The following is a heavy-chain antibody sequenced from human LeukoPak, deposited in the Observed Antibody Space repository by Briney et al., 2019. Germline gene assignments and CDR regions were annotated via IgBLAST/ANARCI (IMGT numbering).Heavy chain of an antibody. V-gene: IGHV1-24*01. D-gene: IGHD3-16*01. CDR2: FDPEDGET. Sequence: ASVKVSCKVSGYTLTELSMHWVRQAPGKGLEWMGGFDPEDGETIYAQKFQGRVTMTEDTSTDTAYMELSSLRSEDTAVYYCATVSSMITFGGVITYYFDYWGQGTLVTVSS. CDR1: GYTLTELS. CDR3: ATVSSMITFGGVITYYFDY. J-gene: IGHJ4*02.